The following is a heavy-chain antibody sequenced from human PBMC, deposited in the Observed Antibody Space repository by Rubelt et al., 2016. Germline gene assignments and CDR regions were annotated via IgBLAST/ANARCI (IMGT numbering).Heavy chain of an antibody. D-gene: IGHD1-26*01. CDR1: GGSISSYY. Sequence: QVQLQESGPGLVKPSETLSLTCTVSGGSISSYYWSWIRQPPGKGLEWIGYIYYSGSTNYNPSLKSRVTISVDTSKNQVSLKLSSVTAADTAVYYCARGGGARTDGYAFDIWGQGTMVTVSS. CDR2: IYYSGST. CDR3: ARGGGARTDGYAFDI. J-gene: IGHJ3*02. V-gene: IGHV4-59*12.